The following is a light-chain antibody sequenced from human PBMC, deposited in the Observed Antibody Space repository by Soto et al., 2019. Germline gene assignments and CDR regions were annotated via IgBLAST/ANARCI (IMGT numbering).Light chain of an antibody. CDR1: QSVSSC. CDR3: QQYDTYDSYT. V-gene: IGKV1-5*03. J-gene: IGKJ2*01. CDR2: KAS. Sequence: DIQMTQSPSTLSASVGDRVTITCRASQSVSSCLAWYQQKPGKAPKLLIYKASSLESGVPSRVSGSGSGTEFTLTISSLQPDDFATYHCQQYDTYDSYTFGQGTKLEIK.